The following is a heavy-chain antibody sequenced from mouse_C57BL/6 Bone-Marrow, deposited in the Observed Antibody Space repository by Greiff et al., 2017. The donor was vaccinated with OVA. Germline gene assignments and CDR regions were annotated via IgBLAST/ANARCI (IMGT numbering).Heavy chain of an antibody. Sequence: VQRVESGPGLVQPSQSLSITCTVSGFSLTSYGVHWVRQSPGKGLEWLGVIWRGGSTDYNAAFMSRLSITKDNSKSQVFFKMNSLQADDTAIYYCAKDNYDGYYGFAYWGQGTLVTVSA. D-gene: IGHD2-3*01. CDR3: AKDNYDGYYGFAY. V-gene: IGHV2-5*01. CDR2: IWRGGST. CDR1: GFSLTSYG. J-gene: IGHJ3*01.